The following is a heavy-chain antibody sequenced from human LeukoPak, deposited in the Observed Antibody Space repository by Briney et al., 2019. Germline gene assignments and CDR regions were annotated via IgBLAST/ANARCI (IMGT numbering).Heavy chain of an antibody. D-gene: IGHD3-22*01. J-gene: IGHJ4*02. CDR1: GGSISSGGYY. Sequence: PSETLSLTCTVSGGSISSGGYYWSWIRQHPGKGLEWIGYIYYSGSTYYNPSLKSRVTISVDTSKNQFSLKLSSVTAADTAAYYCARDGYYYDSSGYYKRGHIDYWGQGTLVTVSS. V-gene: IGHV4-31*03. CDR3: ARDGYYYDSSGYYKRGHIDY. CDR2: IYYSGST.